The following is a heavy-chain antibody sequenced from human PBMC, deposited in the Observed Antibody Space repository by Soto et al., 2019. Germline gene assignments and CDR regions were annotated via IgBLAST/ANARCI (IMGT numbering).Heavy chain of an antibody. V-gene: IGHV4-59*01. CDR1: GGSISSYY. Sequence: SETLSLTCTVSGGSISSYYWSWILKPPGKGLEWIAYIDYRGTTNFNPSLKSRATISLDTSKNQFSLKVTSLTAADAAVYYCATYSDSYRYFQHWGQGTLVTVSS. CDR3: ATYSDSYRYFQH. J-gene: IGHJ1*01. CDR2: IDYRGTT. D-gene: IGHD2-21*01.